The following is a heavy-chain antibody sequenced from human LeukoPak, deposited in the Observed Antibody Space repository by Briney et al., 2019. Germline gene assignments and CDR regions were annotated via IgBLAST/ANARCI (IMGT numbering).Heavy chain of an antibody. V-gene: IGHV6-1*01. Sequence: SAXXNWVRXSRXXGLEWLGRTYSRSKWFNDYAVSVKSRITINPDTSKNQFSLHLSSVTPDDTAVYYCARGTGSLDYWGQGTLVTVSS. CDR3: ARGTGSLDY. CDR2: TYSRSKWFN. D-gene: IGHD1-26*01. CDR1: SAX. J-gene: IGHJ4*02.